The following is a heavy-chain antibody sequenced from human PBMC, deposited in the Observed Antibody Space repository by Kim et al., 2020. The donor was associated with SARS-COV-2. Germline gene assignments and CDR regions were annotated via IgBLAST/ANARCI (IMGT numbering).Heavy chain of an antibody. V-gene: IGHV3-30*04. D-gene: IGHD1-1*01. Sequence: GGSLRLSCAASGFTFSSYAMHWVRQAPGKGLEWVAVISYNGSNKYYADSVKGRFTISRDNSKNTLYLQMNSLRAEDTAVYYCARDVTSSWKTRDHFDYGGQGPLLTLSS. CDR2: ISYNGSNK. CDR3: ARDVTSSWKTRDHFDY. J-gene: IGHJ4*02. CDR1: GFTFSSYA.